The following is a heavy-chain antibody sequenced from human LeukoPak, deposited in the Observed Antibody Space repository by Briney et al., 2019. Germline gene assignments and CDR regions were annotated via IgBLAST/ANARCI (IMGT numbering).Heavy chain of an antibody. V-gene: IGHV1-3*01. D-gene: IGHD2-15*01. Sequence: ASVKVSCKASGYTFTSYAMHWVRQAPGQRLEWMGWINAGNGNTKYSQKFQGRVTIARDTSASTAYMELSSLRSEDTAVYYCARRDTPRPLTSGYCSGGSCYSRVGAFDIWGQGTMVTVSS. CDR1: GYTFTSYA. CDR2: INAGNGNT. CDR3: ARRDTPRPLTSGYCSGGSCYSRVGAFDI. J-gene: IGHJ3*02.